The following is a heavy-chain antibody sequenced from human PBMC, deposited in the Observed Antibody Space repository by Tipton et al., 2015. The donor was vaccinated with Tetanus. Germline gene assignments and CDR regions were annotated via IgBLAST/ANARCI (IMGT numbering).Heavy chain of an antibody. CDR2: MNPNSGNT. D-gene: IGHD4-11*01. CDR3: ARTTRHYYYYYGMDV. J-gene: IGHJ6*02. V-gene: IGHV1-8*01. Sequence: QVQLVQSGAEVKKPGASVKVSCKASGYTFTSYDINWVRQATGQELEWMGWMNPNSGNTGYAQKFQGRVTMTRNTSISTAYMELSSLRSEDTAVYYCARTTRHYYYYYGMDVWGQGTTVTVSS. CDR1: GYTFTSYD.